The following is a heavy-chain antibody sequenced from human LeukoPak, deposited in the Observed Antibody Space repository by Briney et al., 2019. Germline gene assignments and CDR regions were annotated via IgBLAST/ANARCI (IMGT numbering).Heavy chain of an antibody. Sequence: GGSLRLSCSASGFTFNSYDMYWVRQAPGKGLEWVSSISSTSSYIYYVDSVKGRFTISRDNAKNSLYLQMNSLRAEDTAVYYCARGIATSSGVDYWGQGTLVTVSS. CDR2: ISSTSSYI. D-gene: IGHD6-6*01. CDR1: GFTFNSYD. V-gene: IGHV3-21*01. CDR3: ARGIATSSGVDY. J-gene: IGHJ4*02.